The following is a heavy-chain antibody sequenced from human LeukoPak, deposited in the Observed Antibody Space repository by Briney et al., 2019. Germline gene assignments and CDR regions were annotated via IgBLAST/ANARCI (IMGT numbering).Heavy chain of an antibody. CDR2: FDPEDGET. V-gene: IGHV1-24*01. CDR1: GYTLTELS. Sequence: APVKVSCKVSGYTLTELSMHWVRQAPGKGLEWMGGFDPEDGETIYAQKFQGRVTMTEDTSTDTAYMELSSLRSEDTAVYYCATPDRYSAYYYYYGMDVWGQGTTVTVSS. J-gene: IGHJ6*02. D-gene: IGHD5-12*01. CDR3: ATPDRYSAYYYYYGMDV.